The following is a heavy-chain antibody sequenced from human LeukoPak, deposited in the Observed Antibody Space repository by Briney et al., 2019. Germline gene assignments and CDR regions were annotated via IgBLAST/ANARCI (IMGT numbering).Heavy chain of an antibody. CDR1: GGSVSSGGYY. CDR3: ARDIHLAFDI. CDR2: IFYSGST. J-gene: IGHJ3*02. V-gene: IGHV4-31*03. Sequence: SETLSLTCTVSGGSVSSGGYYWSWIRQHPGKGPEWIGYIFYSGSTHYNPSLKRRVTLSLDTSKNQFSLKLSSVTAADTAVYYCARDIHLAFDIWGQGTMVTVSS.